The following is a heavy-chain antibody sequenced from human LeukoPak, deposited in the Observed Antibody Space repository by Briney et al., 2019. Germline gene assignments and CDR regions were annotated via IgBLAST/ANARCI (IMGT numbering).Heavy chain of an antibody. CDR3: ARDLSRKAATTLDY. J-gene: IGHJ4*02. V-gene: IGHV3-21*01. CDR1: GFTFSSYS. Sequence: GGSLRLSCAASGFTFSSYSMNWVRQAPGKGLEWVSSISSSSSYIYYADSVKGRFTISRDNAKNSLYLQMNSLRAEDTAVYYCARDLSRKAATTLDYWGQGTLVTVSS. D-gene: IGHD1-26*01. CDR2: ISSSSSYI.